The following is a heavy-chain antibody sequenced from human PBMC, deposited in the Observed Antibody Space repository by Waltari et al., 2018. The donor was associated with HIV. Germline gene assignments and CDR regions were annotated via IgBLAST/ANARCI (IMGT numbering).Heavy chain of an antibody. J-gene: IGHJ2*01. Sequence: EVQLVESGGGLVQPGGSLRLSCAASGFTFSSYDMHWVRQATGKGLEWVSAIGTAGDTYYPGSVKGRFTISRENAKNSLYLQMNSLRAGDTAVYYCARAVAGYWYFDLWGRGTLVTVSS. V-gene: IGHV3-13*04. CDR3: ARAVAGYWYFDL. CDR1: GFTFSSYD. CDR2: IGTAGDT. D-gene: IGHD6-19*01.